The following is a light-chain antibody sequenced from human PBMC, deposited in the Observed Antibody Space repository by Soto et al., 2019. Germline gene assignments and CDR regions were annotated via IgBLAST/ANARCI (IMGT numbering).Light chain of an antibody. J-gene: IGLJ1*01. CDR2: AVS. V-gene: IGLV2-14*01. CDR1: SSDVCGYNY. CDR3: SSYTSSSTPYV. Sequence: QSVLTQPASGSGSPGQSFTISCTGTSSDVCGYNYVSWYQQHPGKVPKLMIYAVSNMPSGVSKRFSGSKSRNTASLTISGVQAEDVSDYYCSSYTSSSTPYVLGTGSKV.